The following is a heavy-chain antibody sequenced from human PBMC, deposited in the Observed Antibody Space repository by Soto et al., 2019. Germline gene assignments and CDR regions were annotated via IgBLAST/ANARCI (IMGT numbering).Heavy chain of an antibody. J-gene: IGHJ6*03. CDR1: GGSFSGYQ. V-gene: IGHV4-34*01. CDR2: INDSGDI. D-gene: IGHD3-10*01. CDR3: ARGLILWFGELSRRGGYYYYMDV. Sequence: QVQLQQRGAGLLKPSETLSLTCAVYGGSFSGYQWSWIRQTPGKGLEWIGGINDSGDINYNPSLKSRVTILVDSPKKQISLRLSSVAAADPAVYSCARGLILWFGELSRRGGYYYYMDVWGKGTTVTVSS.